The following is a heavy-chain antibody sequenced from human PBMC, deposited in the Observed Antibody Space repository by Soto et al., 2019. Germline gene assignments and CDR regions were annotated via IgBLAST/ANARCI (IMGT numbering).Heavy chain of an antibody. CDR2: IIPIFGTA. J-gene: IGHJ4*02. Sequence: ASVKVSCKASGGTFSSYAISWVRQAPGQGLEWMGGIIPIFGTANYAQKFQGRVTITADESTSTAYMELSSLRSEDTAVYYCAKRAYCGGDCYSSTPDYWGQGTLVTVSS. CDR1: GGTFSSYA. CDR3: AKRAYCGGDCYSSTPDY. V-gene: IGHV1-69*13. D-gene: IGHD2-21*02.